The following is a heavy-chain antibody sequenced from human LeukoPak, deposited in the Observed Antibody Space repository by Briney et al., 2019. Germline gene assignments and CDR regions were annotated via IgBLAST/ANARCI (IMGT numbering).Heavy chain of an antibody. CDR2: INHSGST. J-gene: IGHJ6*02. CDR3: AREERYYYYGMDV. D-gene: IGHD1-1*01. CDR1: GGSFSGYY. Sequence: SETLSLTCAVYGGSFSGYYWSWIRQPPGKGLEWIGEINHSGSTNYNPSLKSRVTISVDKSKNQFSLKLSSVTAADTAVYYCAREERYYYYGMDVWGQGTTVTVSS. V-gene: IGHV4-34*01.